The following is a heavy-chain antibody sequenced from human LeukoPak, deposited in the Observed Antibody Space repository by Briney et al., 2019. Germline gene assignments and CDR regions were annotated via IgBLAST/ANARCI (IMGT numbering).Heavy chain of an antibody. CDR2: IKEDGTLA. CDR3: ARGSTYYDSSGQVPFDY. Sequence: GGSLRLSCAASGFSFGLHWMNWVRQAPGKGLEWVANIKEDGTLAYYADSVTGRFSISRDNGKNTLYLQMNSLRAEDTAVYYCARGSTYYDSSGQVPFDYWGQGTLVTVSS. CDR1: GFSFGLHW. D-gene: IGHD3-22*01. V-gene: IGHV3-7*01. J-gene: IGHJ4*02.